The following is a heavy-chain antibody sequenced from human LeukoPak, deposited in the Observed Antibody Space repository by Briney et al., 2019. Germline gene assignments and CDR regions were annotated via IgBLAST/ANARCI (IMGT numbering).Heavy chain of an antibody. Sequence: PSETLSLTCTVSGGSISSSSYYWGWIRQPPGKGLEWIGSIYYSGSTYYNPSLKSRVTISVDTSKNQFSLKLSSVTAADTAVYYCARLGSGQNWFDPWGQGTLVTVSS. CDR1: GGSISSSSYY. J-gene: IGHJ5*02. V-gene: IGHV4-39*01. CDR2: IYYSGST. CDR3: ARLGSGQNWFDP. D-gene: IGHD6-19*01.